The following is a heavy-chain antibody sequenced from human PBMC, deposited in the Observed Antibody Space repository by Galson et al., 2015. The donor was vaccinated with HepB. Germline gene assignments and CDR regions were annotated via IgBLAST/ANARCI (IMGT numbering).Heavy chain of an antibody. D-gene: IGHD2-2*02. CDR3: ACYCSSTSCHTCFDY. V-gene: IGHV4-31*03. Sequence: LSLTCTVSGGSISSGGYYWSWIRQHPGKGLEWIGYIYYSGSTYYNPSLKSRVTISVDTSKNQFSLKLSSVTAADTAVYYCACYCSSTSCHTCFDYWGQGTLVTVSS. CDR2: IYYSGST. CDR1: GGSISSGGYY. J-gene: IGHJ4*02.